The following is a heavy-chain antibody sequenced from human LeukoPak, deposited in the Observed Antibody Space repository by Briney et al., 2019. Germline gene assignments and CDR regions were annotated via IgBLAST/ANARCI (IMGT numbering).Heavy chain of an antibody. V-gene: IGHV4-4*07. D-gene: IGHD6-13*01. CDR1: GGSISSYY. J-gene: IGHJ6*03. Sequence: PSETLSLTCTVSGGSISSYYWSWIRQPAGKGLEWIGRIYTSGSTNYNPSLKSRVTMSVDTSKNQFSLKLSSVTAADTAVYYCARARGVCSSSCYYYMDVWGKGTTVTVSS. CDR3: ARARGVCSSSCYYYMDV. CDR2: IYTSGST.